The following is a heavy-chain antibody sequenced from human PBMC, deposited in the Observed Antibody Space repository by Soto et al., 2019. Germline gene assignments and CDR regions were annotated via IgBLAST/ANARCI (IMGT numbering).Heavy chain of an antibody. CDR2: IYHSGST. CDR1: GYSISSGYY. Sequence: XETLSLTCAVSGYSISSGYYWCWIRQPPGKGLEWIGSIYHSGSTYYNPSLKSRVTISVDTSKNQFSLKLSSVTAADTAVYYCARDTRGWYFYYFDYWGQGTLVTVSS. CDR3: ARDTRGWYFYYFDY. V-gene: IGHV4-38-2*02. D-gene: IGHD6-19*01. J-gene: IGHJ4*02.